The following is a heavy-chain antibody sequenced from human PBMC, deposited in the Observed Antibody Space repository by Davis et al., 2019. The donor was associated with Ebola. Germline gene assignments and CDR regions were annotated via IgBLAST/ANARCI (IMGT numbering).Heavy chain of an antibody. CDR3: ARVGGLGTSYLEAFDI. J-gene: IGHJ3*02. V-gene: IGHV4-34*08. Sequence: SESLSLSCAVYGCTFSGYYWSWIRQPPGKGLEWISEINRSGSTNYDPYIKSRLSISLDTSNSQFSLQVTYVTAADTAVYFGARVGGLGTSYLEAFDIWGQGTMVTVFS. CDR1: GCTFSGYY. CDR2: INRSGST. D-gene: IGHD1-26*01.